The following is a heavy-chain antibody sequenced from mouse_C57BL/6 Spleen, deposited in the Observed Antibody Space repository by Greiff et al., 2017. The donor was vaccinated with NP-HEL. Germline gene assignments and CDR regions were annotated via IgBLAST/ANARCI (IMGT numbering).Heavy chain of an antibody. CDR1: GYSITSGYY. CDR3: ARECWDGSGYYFDY. J-gene: IGHJ2*01. CDR2: ISYDGSN. V-gene: IGHV3-6*01. Sequence: EVQLQQSGPGLVKPSQSLSLTCSVTGYSITSGYYWNWIRQFPGNKLEWMGYISYDGSNNYNPSLKNRISITRDTSKNQFFLKLNSVTTEDTATYYCARECWDGSGYYFDYWGQGTTLTVSS. D-gene: IGHD4-1*01.